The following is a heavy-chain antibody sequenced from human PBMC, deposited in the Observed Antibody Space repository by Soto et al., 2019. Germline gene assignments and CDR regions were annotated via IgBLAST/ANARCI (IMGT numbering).Heavy chain of an antibody. V-gene: IGHV3-33*06. CDR2: IWYDGSKK. J-gene: IGHJ6*02. CDR1: GFTFSSFG. CDR3: AKDMAGRRPDIRVYGMDV. D-gene: IGHD3-9*01. Sequence: PGGSLRLSCAASGFTFSSFGMHWVRQAPGKGLEWVSLIWYDGSKKSYGDSVKGRFTISRDNSRNTVYLQMNSLRADDTAVYYCAKDMAGRRPDIRVYGMDVWGQGTTVTVSS.